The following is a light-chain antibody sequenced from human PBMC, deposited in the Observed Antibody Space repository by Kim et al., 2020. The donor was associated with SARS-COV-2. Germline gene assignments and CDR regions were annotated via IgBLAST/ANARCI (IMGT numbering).Light chain of an antibody. J-gene: IGKJ2*01. CDR2: WAS. V-gene: IGKV4-1*01. CDR1: QSVLYSSNNKSY. CDR3: QQYYSTPQA. Sequence: DIVMTQSPDSLAVSLGERATINCKSSQSVLYSSNNKSYLPWYQQKPGQPPKLLIYWASTRESGVPDRFSGSGSGTDFTLTISSLQAEDVAVYYCQQYYSTPQAFGQGTKLEI.